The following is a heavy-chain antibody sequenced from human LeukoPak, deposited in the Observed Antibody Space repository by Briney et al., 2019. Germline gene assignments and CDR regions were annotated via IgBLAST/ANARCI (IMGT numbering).Heavy chain of an antibody. J-gene: IGHJ4*02. CDR3: ARDLLRGSGYYDGY. CDR1: GSTFSNYN. Sequence: GGSLRLSCAASGSTFSNYNMNWVRQAPGKGLEWVSYISSSSSTIYYADSVKGRFTISRDNAKNSLYLQMNSLRAEDTAVYYCARDLLRGSGYYDGYWGQGTLVTVSS. V-gene: IGHV3-48*01. D-gene: IGHD3-22*01. CDR2: ISSSSSTI.